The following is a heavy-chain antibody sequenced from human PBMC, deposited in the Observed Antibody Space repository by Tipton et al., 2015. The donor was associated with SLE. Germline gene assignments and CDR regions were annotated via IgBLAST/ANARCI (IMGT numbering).Heavy chain of an antibody. CDR2: IYHSGST. Sequence: TLSLTCTVSDYSISSGYYWGWIRQPPGKGLEWIGSIYHSGSTYYNPSLKSRVTISVDTSKKQFSLKVSSVTAADTAVYYCARAQRLVRWFDPWGQGTLVTVSS. D-gene: IGHD3-9*01. V-gene: IGHV4-38-2*02. CDR1: DYSISSGYY. J-gene: IGHJ5*02. CDR3: ARAQRLVRWFDP.